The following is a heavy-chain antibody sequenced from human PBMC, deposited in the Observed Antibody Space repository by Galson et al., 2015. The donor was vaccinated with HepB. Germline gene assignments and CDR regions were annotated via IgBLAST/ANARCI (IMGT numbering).Heavy chain of an antibody. CDR1: GYTFSTYS. Sequence: QSGAEVKKPGESLRISCKASGYTFSTYSIIWVRQAPGQGLEWMGWISPYNRHTNYTQKLQGRVTMTTDTSVSTAYMQISSLKTEDTAVYYCARTPYYGSGSYNNAWVDRWGQGTLVTVSS. D-gene: IGHD3-10*01. CDR3: ARTPYYGSGSYNNAWVDR. J-gene: IGHJ5*02. V-gene: IGHV1-18*01. CDR2: ISPYNRHT.